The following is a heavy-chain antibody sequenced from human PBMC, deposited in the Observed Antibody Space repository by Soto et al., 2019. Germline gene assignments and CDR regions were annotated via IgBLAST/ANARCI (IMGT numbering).Heavy chain of an antibody. CDR1: GGTFRSYP. CDR2: IIPIFGTA. Sequence: QVQLVQSGAEVKKPGSSVKVSCKAPGGTFRSYPISWVRQAPGQGLDWMGGIIPIFGTANYAQKFQGRVTITADESTSTAYMELSSMRSEETAVYYCARGLRLGELSSHYWGQGTLVTGYS. CDR3: ARGLRLGELSSHY. D-gene: IGHD3-16*02. J-gene: IGHJ4*02. V-gene: IGHV1-69*01.